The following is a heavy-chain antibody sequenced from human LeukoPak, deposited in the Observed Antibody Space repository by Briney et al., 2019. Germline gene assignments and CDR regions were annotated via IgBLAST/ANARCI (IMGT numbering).Heavy chain of an antibody. Sequence: KPSETLSLTCTVSGGSISSYYWSWIRQPPGKGLEWIGYIYYSGSTNYNPSLKSRVTISVDTSKNQFSLKLSSVPAADTAVYYCARIRGYSYGHDAFDIWGQGTMVTVSS. J-gene: IGHJ3*02. D-gene: IGHD5-18*01. CDR3: ARIRGYSYGHDAFDI. CDR1: GGSISSYY. CDR2: IYYSGST. V-gene: IGHV4-59*01.